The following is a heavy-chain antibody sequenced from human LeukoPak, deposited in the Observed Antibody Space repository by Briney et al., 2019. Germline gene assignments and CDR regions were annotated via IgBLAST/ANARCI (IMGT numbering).Heavy chain of an antibody. CDR2: IYHNGST. Sequence: SETLSLTCTVSGYSISSGYYWGWIRPPPGKGLEWIGSIYHNGSTYYNPSLKSRVTISVDTSKNQFSLKLSSVTAADTAVYYCARSSPSQNDFWSGYYPYYYYYMDVWGKGTTVTVSS. CDR1: GYSISSGYY. D-gene: IGHD3-3*01. J-gene: IGHJ6*03. V-gene: IGHV4-38-2*02. CDR3: ARSSPSQNDFWSGYYPYYYYYMDV.